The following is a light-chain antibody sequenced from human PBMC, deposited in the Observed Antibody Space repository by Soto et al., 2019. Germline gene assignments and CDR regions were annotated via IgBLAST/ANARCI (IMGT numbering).Light chain of an antibody. CDR3: SSYTTSSRVV. V-gene: IGLV2-14*01. J-gene: IGLJ2*01. CDR1: SSDIGGYNY. Sequence: QSVLTQPASVSGSPGQSITNSCTGTSSDIGGYNYVSWYQQHPGKAPKLMIYDVSNRPSGVSNRFSGSKSGNTASLTISGLQAEDEADYYCSSYTTSSRVVFGGGTKVTVL. CDR2: DVS.